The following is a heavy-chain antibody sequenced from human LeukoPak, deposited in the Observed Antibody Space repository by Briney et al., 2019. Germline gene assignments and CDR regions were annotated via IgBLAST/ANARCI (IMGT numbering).Heavy chain of an antibody. J-gene: IGHJ4*02. CDR2: ISGSGGST. V-gene: IGHV3-23*01. CDR1: GFTFSSYA. Sequence: GGSLRLSCAASGFTFSSYAMSWVRQAPGKGLEWVSAISGSGGSTYYADSVKGRFTVSRDNSKNALYLQMITLRTEDTAVYYCAKRSGTYYGPFDYWGQGALVTVSS. CDR3: AKRSGTYYGPFDY. D-gene: IGHD1-26*01.